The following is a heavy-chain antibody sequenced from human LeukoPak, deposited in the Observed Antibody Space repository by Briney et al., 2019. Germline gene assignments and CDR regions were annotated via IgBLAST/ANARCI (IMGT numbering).Heavy chain of an antibody. CDR2: ISSSGGTI. CDR3: ATRRGGYFYYMDV. CDR1: GFSFSDFY. Sequence: GGSLRLSCAASGFSFSDFYMTWIRQAPGKGLEWAAYISSSGGTIHYADSVKGRFTISRDDAEKSVYLQLNSLRIEDTGVYYCATRRGGYFYYMDVWGNGTTVTVSS. V-gene: IGHV3-11*04. J-gene: IGHJ6*03. D-gene: IGHD3-16*01.